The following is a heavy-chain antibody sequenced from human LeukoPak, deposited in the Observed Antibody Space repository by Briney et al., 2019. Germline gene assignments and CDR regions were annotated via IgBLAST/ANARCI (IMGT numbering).Heavy chain of an antibody. Sequence: PSETLSLTCTVSGGSTNSYFLTWIRQPPGKGLEWIGYIYYSGSTNYNPSLKSRVTISLDTSKNQFSLNLSSVTAADTAVYYWARDIRGYNYGWFDYWGQGTLVTVSS. CDR3: ARDIRGYNYGWFDY. J-gene: IGHJ4*02. D-gene: IGHD5-18*01. V-gene: IGHV4-59*01. CDR2: IYYSGST. CDR1: GGSTNSYF.